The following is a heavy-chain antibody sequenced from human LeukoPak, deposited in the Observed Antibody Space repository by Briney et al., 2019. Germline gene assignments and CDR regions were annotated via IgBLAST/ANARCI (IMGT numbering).Heavy chain of an antibody. J-gene: IGHJ4*02. CDR2: TSAYNGNT. D-gene: IGHD5-12*01. V-gene: IGHV1-18*01. CDR3: ARDLPADTGYETHDY. CDR1: GYTLTNYA. Sequence: ASVKVSCKTSGYTLTNYAISWVRQAPGQGLEWVGWTSAYNGNTDYAQKFQGRVTVTTDSSTSTAYMELRSLRSDDTAVYYCARDLPADTGYETHDYWGQGTLVTVSS.